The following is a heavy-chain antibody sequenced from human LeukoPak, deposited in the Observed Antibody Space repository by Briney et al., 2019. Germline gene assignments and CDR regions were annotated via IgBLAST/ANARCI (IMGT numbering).Heavy chain of an antibody. CDR2: IYYSGST. CDR1: GGSLSSYY. CDR3: AREGMATTAMNWFDP. D-gene: IGHD5-24*01. J-gene: IGHJ5*02. V-gene: IGHV4-59*01. Sequence: SEALFLTCTVPGGSLSSYYWSWIRQPPGKGLEWNGYIYYSGSTNYNPSLKSRVTISVDTSKNQFSLKLRSVTAADTAVYYCAREGMATTAMNWFDPWGQGTLVTVSS.